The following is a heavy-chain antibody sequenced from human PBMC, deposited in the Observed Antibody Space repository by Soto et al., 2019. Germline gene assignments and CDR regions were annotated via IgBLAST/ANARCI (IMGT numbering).Heavy chain of an antibody. Sequence: HVQLVESGGGVVQPGRSLRLSCAASGFTFSSYAMHWVRQAPGKGLEWVAVISYDGSNKYYADSVKGRFTISRDNSKNTLYLQMNSLRAEDTAVYYCAREAQLGPDYGMDVWGQGTTVTVSS. CDR2: ISYDGSNK. J-gene: IGHJ6*02. CDR1: GFTFSSYA. D-gene: IGHD1-1*01. V-gene: IGHV3-30-3*01. CDR3: AREAQLGPDYGMDV.